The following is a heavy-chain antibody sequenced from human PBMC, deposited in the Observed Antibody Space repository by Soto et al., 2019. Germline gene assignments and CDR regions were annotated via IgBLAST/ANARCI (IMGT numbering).Heavy chain of an antibody. D-gene: IGHD2-8*01. J-gene: IGHJ4*02. CDR1: GFTFSSYA. Sequence: LRLSCAASGFTFSSYAMHWVRQAPGKGLEWVAVISYDGSNKYYADSVKGRFTISRDNSKNTLYLQMNSLRAEDTAVYYCARDRKRYCTNGVCYGFDYWGQGTLVTVSS. CDR2: ISYDGSNK. CDR3: ARDRKRYCTNGVCYGFDY. V-gene: IGHV3-30-3*01.